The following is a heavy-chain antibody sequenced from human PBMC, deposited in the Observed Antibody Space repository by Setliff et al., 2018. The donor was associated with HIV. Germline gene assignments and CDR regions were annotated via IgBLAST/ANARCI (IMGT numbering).Heavy chain of an antibody. V-gene: IGHV4-39*01. Sequence: SETLSLTCTVSDRSISSSTYYWGWLRQPPGKGLEWIGSIYYTGNPQYNPSLKSRVTISVDTSKNQFSLQLRSVTAADTAVYYCARPGMATLKVWGDNWGQGALVTVS. CDR3: ARPGMATLKVWGDN. D-gene: IGHD5-12*01. CDR2: IYYTGNP. CDR1: DRSISSSTYY. J-gene: IGHJ4*02.